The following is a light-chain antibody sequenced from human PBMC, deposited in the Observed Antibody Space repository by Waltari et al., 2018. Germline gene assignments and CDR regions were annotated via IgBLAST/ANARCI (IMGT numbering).Light chain of an antibody. CDR1: VLSNKY. V-gene: IGLV3-27*01. CDR2: KDT. J-gene: IGLJ3*02. CDR3: YSAADDQSWV. Sequence: SFELRQPSSVSVSPGQTARIPCSADVLSNKYTRWFQQRPGQAPFLVIYKDTERPSGIPERFSGSSSGTTVTLTISGAQVDDEADYYCYSAADDQSWVFGGGTKLTVL.